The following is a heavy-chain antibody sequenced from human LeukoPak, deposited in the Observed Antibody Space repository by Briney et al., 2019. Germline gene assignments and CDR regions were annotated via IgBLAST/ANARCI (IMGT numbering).Heavy chain of an antibody. V-gene: IGHV1-18*01. J-gene: IGHJ4*02. D-gene: IGHD3-22*01. CDR1: GYTFTDYG. CDR2: ISAYNGHT. Sequence: ASVKVSCKASGYTFTDYGISWMRQAPGQGLEWMGWISAYNGHTNYAQKLQGRVTMTTDTSTNTAYMELRSLRSDDTAVYYCARELGYYDSSGYYFDYWGQGTLVTVSS. CDR3: ARELGYYDSSGYYFDY.